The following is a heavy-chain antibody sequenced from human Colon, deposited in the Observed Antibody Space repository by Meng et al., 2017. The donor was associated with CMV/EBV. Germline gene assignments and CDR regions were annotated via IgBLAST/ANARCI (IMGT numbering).Heavy chain of an antibody. CDR3: ARDTVAGTFPDY. V-gene: IGHV1-69*04. D-gene: IGHD6-19*01. Sequence: SVNVSCKASGCTFSSYTISWVRQAPGQGLEWMGMIIPILGIANYAQKFQGRVTITADKSTSTAYMELSSLRSEDTAVYYCARDTVAGTFPDYWGQGTLVTVSS. CDR2: IIPILGIA. J-gene: IGHJ4*02. CDR1: GCTFSSYT.